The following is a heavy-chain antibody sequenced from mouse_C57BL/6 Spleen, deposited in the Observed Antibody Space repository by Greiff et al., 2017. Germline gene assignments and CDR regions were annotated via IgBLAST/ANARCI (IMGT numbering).Heavy chain of an antibody. CDR2: IDPNSGGT. CDR3: ARSGYYEAWFAY. Sequence: VQLQQSGAELVKPGASVKLSCKASGYTFTSYWMHWVKQRPGRGLEWIGRIDPNSGGTKYNEKFKSKATLTVNKPSSTAYVQLSSLTSEDSAVYYCARSGYYEAWFAYWGQGTLVTVSA. D-gene: IGHD2-3*01. CDR1: GYTFTSYW. J-gene: IGHJ3*01. V-gene: IGHV1-72*01.